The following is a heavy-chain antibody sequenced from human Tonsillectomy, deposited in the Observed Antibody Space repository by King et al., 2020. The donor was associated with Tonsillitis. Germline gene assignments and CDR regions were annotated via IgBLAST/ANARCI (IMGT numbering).Heavy chain of an antibody. D-gene: IGHD2-2*01. J-gene: IGHJ6*02. CDR3: AREGARDIVVVPAAELDQTETEIYGMDV. CDR2: ISSSSSYI. CDR1: GFTFSSYS. V-gene: IGHV3-21*01. Sequence: DVQLVESGGGLVKPGGSLRLSCAASGFTFSSYSMNWVRQAPGKGLEWVSSISSSSSYIYYADSVKGRFTISRDNAKNSLYLQMNSLRAEDTAVYYCAREGARDIVVVPAAELDQTETEIYGMDVWGQGTTVTVSS.